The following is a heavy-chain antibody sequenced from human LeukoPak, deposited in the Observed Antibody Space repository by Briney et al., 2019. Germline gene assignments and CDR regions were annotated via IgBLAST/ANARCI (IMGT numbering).Heavy chain of an antibody. Sequence: PGGSLRLSCAASGFTFDDYAMHWVRQAPGKGLEWVSGISWNSGSIGYADSVKGRFTISRDNSKNTLYLQMNSLRAEDTAVYYCANEIITAGYWGQGTLVTVSS. CDR1: GFTFDDYA. CDR3: ANEIITAGY. CDR2: ISWNSGSI. J-gene: IGHJ4*02. D-gene: IGHD3-10*01. V-gene: IGHV3-9*01.